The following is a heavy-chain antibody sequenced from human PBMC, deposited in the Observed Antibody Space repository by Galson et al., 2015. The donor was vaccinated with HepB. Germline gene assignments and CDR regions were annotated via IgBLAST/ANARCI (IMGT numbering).Heavy chain of an antibody. CDR2: ISTSGSTM. V-gene: IGHV3-11*01. D-gene: IGHD3-16*01. CDR3: ARRGRGGEYYFDY. J-gene: IGHJ4*02. Sequence: SLRLSCAASGFTFSDYYMSWIRQAPGKGLEWVSYISTSGSTMYYADSVKGRFTISRDNAKNSPYLQMSSLRAEDTAVYYCARRGRGGEYYFDYWGQGMLVSVSS. CDR1: GFTFSDYY.